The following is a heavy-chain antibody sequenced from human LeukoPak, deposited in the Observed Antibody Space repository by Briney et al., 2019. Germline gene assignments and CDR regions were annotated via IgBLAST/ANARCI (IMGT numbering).Heavy chain of an antibody. CDR3: ARTTGYYYYFDY. V-gene: IGHV3-21*01. J-gene: IGHJ4*02. D-gene: IGHD3-9*01. CDR1: GFTFSSYS. Sequence: GGSLRLSCAASGFTFSSYSMNWVRQAPGKGLEWVSSISSSSSYIYYADSVKGRFTISRDNAKNSLYLQMNSLRDEDTAVYYCARTTGYYYYFDYWGQGTLVTVSS. CDR2: ISSSSSYI.